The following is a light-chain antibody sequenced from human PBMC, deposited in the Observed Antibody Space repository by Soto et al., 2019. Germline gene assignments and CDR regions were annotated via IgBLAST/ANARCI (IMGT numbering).Light chain of an antibody. V-gene: IGKV3D-15*01. J-gene: IGKJ5*01. CDR2: DTS. CDR3: QQYDTSPIT. Sequence: EIVMTQSPATLSVSPGERATLSCRASQSVSTTLAWYQQKPGQAPRLLIFDTSTRATGIPDRFSGSGSGTDFTLTITPLEPEDFAVYFCQQYDTSPITFGQGTRLEIK. CDR1: QSVSTT.